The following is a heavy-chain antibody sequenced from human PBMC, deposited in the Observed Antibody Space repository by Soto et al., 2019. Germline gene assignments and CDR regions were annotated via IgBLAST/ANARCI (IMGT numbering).Heavy chain of an antibody. CDR3: VPRRSGSYYKSQGGADY. J-gene: IGHJ4*02. CDR1: GGSFSGYY. V-gene: IGHV4-34*01. CDR2: INHSGST. Sequence: QVQLQQWGAGLLKPSETLSLTCAVYGGSFSGYYWSWIRQPPGKGLEWIGEINHSGSTNYNPSLKSRVTISVDTSKNQFSLKLSSVTAADTAVYYCVPRRSGSYYKSQGGADYWGQGTLVTVSS. D-gene: IGHD3-10*01.